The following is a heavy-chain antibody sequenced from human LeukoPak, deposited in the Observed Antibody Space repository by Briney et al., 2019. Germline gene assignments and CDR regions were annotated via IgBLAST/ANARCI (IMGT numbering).Heavy chain of an antibody. Sequence: GGSLRLSCAASRFTFSSYAMSWVRQAPGKGLELVSRISSSGTNTFYADSVKGRFTISRDNSKNTLYLQMNSLRAEDTAVYYCARENRRYCSSTSCYDGMDVWGQGTTVTVSS. V-gene: IGHV3-23*01. D-gene: IGHD2-2*01. CDR2: ISSSGTNT. CDR3: ARENRRYCSSTSCYDGMDV. J-gene: IGHJ6*02. CDR1: RFTFSSYA.